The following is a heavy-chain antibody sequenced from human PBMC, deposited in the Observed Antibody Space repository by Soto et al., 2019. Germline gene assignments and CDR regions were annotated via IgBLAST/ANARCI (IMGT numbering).Heavy chain of an antibody. Sequence: EVQLVESGGGLVQPGGSLRLSCAASGFTFISYWMSWVRQAPGKGLEWVANIKQDGSEKYYVDSVKGRFTISRDNAKNSLYLQMNSLRAEDTAVYYCARGMYYYDSSGYYFGAFDIWGQGTMVTVSS. V-gene: IGHV3-7*03. J-gene: IGHJ3*02. CDR3: ARGMYYYDSSGYYFGAFDI. CDR2: IKQDGSEK. D-gene: IGHD3-22*01. CDR1: GFTFISYW.